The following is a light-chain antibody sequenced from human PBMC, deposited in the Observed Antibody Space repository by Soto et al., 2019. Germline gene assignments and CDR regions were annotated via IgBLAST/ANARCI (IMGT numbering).Light chain of an antibody. CDR3: QQYGSSPYT. CDR2: GAS. V-gene: IGKV3-20*01. J-gene: IGKJ2*01. Sequence: IVLTQSPGTLSLSPGERATLSCRASQSVSSSYLAWYQQKPGQAPRLLIYGASSRATGIPDRFSGSGSGTDVTLTISRLEPEDFAVYYCQQYGSSPYTFGQGTKVDIK. CDR1: QSVSSSY.